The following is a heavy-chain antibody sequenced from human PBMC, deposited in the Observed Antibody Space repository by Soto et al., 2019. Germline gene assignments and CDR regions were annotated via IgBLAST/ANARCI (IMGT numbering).Heavy chain of an antibody. J-gene: IGHJ4*02. CDR2: IYYSGTT. Sequence: SYTLSLTCTVSGDSITSNSYFRAWIRQPAGKGLKWIGSIYYSGTTYYNPSLKSRVTISVDRSKNQFSLKLSSVTAADTAVYYCARFDYYDSSGYLDFGPKWGQGTLVTVS. CDR1: GDSITSNSYF. V-gene: IGHV4-39*07. D-gene: IGHD3-22*01. CDR3: ARFDYYDSSGYLDFGPK.